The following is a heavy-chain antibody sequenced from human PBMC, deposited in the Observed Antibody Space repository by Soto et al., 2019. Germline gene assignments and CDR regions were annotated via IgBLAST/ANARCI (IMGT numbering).Heavy chain of an antibody. CDR3: ARSSSWYYYGTDV. D-gene: IGHD6-13*01. CDR2: IYSGGST. J-gene: IGHJ6*02. V-gene: IGHV3-53*01. CDR1: GFTVSSNY. Sequence: LRLSCAASGFTVSSNYMSWVRQAPGKGLEWVSVIYSGGSTYYADSVKGRFTISRDNSKNTLYLQMNSLRAEDTAVYYCARSSSWYYYGTDVWGQGTTVTVSS.